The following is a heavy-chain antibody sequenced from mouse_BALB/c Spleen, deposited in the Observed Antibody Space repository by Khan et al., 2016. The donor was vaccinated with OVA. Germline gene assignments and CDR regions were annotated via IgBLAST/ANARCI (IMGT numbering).Heavy chain of an antibody. Sequence: QVQLKQSGAELMKPGASVKISCKATGYTFSSYWIEWVKQRPGHGLEWIGEILPGSGSTNYNEKFKGKATFTADTSSKTAYMQLSSLTSEDSAVYYCARGGSSYDYYAMDYWGQGTSVTVSS. CDR3: ARGGSSYDYYAMDY. CDR2: ILPGSGST. D-gene: IGHD1-1*01. CDR1: GYTFSSYW. J-gene: IGHJ4*01. V-gene: IGHV1-9*01.